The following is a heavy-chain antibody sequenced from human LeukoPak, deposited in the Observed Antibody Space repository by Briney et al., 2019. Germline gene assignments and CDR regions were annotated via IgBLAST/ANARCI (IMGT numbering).Heavy chain of an antibody. J-gene: IGHJ4*02. D-gene: IGHD5-12*01. Sequence: GASVTVSCTASGYSFTGYFIHWVREAPGQGLEWMGWMNPNSGGTNYAQKFQGRVTMTRDTSISTAYMELSSLRSDDTAVYYCARGPSFSGYDLPGDYWGQGTLVTVSS. CDR1: GYSFTGYF. V-gene: IGHV1-2*02. CDR2: MNPNSGGT. CDR3: ARGPSFSGYDLPGDY.